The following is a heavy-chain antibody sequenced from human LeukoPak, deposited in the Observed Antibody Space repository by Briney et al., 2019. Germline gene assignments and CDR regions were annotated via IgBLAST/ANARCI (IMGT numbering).Heavy chain of an antibody. CDR1: GFTFSSDS. Sequence: GGSLRLSCAASGFTFSSDSMSWVREAPGKGLEWVSYISSSSSTIYCEDSVEGRFTISRDNAKNSLYLQMNSLRAEDTAVYYCARGIYCCSTSCYRGDFDYWGQGTLVTVSS. V-gene: IGHV3-48*01. CDR2: ISSSSSTI. J-gene: IGHJ4*02. CDR3: ARGIYCCSTSCYRGDFDY. D-gene: IGHD2-2*02.